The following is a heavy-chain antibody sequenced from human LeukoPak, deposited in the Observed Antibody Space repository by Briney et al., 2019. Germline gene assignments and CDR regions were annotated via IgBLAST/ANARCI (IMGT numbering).Heavy chain of an antibody. CDR2: INPNSGGT. J-gene: IGHJ4*02. CDR1: GYTFTGYY. CDR3: ARESGYGDYPYFDY. D-gene: IGHD4-17*01. Sequence: ASVKVSCKASGYTFTGYYMHWVRQAPGQGLEWMGWINPNSGGTNYAQKFQGRVTMTRDTSISTAYMELGRLRSDDTAVYYCARESGYGDYPYFDYWGQGTLVTVSS. V-gene: IGHV1-2*02.